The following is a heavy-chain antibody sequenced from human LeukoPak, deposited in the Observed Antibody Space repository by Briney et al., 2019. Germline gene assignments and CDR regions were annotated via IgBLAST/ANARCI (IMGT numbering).Heavy chain of an antibody. CDR3: ARDRDNHAFDI. CDR2: ISYDGSNK. Sequence: GRSLRLSCAASGFTFSSYAMHWVRQAPGKGLEWVAVISYDGSNKYYADSVEGRFTISRDNSKNTLYLQMNSLRAEDTAVYYCARDRDNHAFDIWGQGTMVTVSS. CDR1: GFTFSSYA. J-gene: IGHJ3*02. D-gene: IGHD1-1*01. V-gene: IGHV3-30*04.